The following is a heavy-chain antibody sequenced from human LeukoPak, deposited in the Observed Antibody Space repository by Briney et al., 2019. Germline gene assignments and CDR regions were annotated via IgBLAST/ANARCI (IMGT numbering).Heavy chain of an antibody. V-gene: IGHV3-30*03. CDR2: ISRDGTSQ. CDR1: GFTFNTYG. D-gene: IGHD2-2*01. J-gene: IGHJ4*02. Sequence: GESLKISCVASGFTFNTYGIHWVRQAPGKGLEWVAGISRDGTSQDYADSVKGRFTISRDNSKNTLYLQMNSLRTEDTAVYYCARAAYCTSTSCHFSGYAQRPLDSWGQGTLVTVSS. CDR3: ARAAYCTSTSCHFSGYAQRPLDS.